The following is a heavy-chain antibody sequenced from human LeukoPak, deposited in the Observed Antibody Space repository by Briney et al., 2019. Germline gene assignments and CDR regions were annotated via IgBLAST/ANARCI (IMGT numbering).Heavy chain of an antibody. CDR1: GYTFTSYD. Sequence: ASVKVSCKASGYTFTSYDINGVRQATGQGLEWMGWMNPNSGNTGYAQKFQGRVTMTRNTSISTAYMELSSLRSEDTAVYYCARGRYGDYGFDYWGQGTLVTVSS. J-gene: IGHJ4*02. V-gene: IGHV1-8*01. D-gene: IGHD4-17*01. CDR2: MNPNSGNT. CDR3: ARGRYGDYGFDY.